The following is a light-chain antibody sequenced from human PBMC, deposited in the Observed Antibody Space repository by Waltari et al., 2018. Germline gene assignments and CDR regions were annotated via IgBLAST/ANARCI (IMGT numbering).Light chain of an antibody. Sequence: QSALTQPRSVSGSPGQSVTISCTGTRSDVGGYNFVSWYQQHPATAPQLIISDVTKRPAGVPDRFSGSKSGNTASLTISGLQAEDEADYYCSSYAGNYVAFGGGTKLTVL. CDR3: SSYAGNYVA. J-gene: IGLJ2*01. CDR1: RSDVGGYNF. CDR2: DVT. V-gene: IGLV2-11*01.